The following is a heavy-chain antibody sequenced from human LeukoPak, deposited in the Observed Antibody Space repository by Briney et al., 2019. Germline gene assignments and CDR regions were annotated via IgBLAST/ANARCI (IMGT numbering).Heavy chain of an antibody. V-gene: IGHV3-7*03. CDR2: INKDESEK. Sequence: GGSLRLSCAASGFTFSSYCMSWVRQAPGKGLEWVANINKDESEKYYVDSVKGRFTISRNNAKNSLYLQMNSLRAEDTAVYYCARCRTTVTAMPGYWGQGTLVTVSS. J-gene: IGHJ4*02. CDR3: ARCRTTVTAMPGY. D-gene: IGHD4-17*01. CDR1: GFTFSSYC.